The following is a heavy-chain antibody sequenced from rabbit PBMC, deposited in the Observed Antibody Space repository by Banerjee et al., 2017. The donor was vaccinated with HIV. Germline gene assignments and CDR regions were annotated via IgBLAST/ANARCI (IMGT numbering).Heavy chain of an antibody. Sequence: QSLEESGGDLVKPGAYLTLTCTASGFSFSGYWICWVRQAPGKGLEWIACIYTGSSGSTYYASWAKGRFTISKTSSTTVTLQMTSLTAADTATYFCARYSGSTYPVWGQGTLVTVS. J-gene: IGHJ4*01. CDR3: ARYSGSTYPV. CDR2: IYTGSSGST. V-gene: IGHV1S40*01. D-gene: IGHD8-1*01. CDR1: GFSFSGYW.